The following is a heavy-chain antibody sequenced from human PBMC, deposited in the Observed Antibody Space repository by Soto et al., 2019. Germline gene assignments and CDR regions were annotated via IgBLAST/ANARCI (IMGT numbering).Heavy chain of an antibody. J-gene: IGHJ6*02. V-gene: IGHV1-69*06. D-gene: IGHD5-18*01. CDR1: GGTFSSYA. Sequence: QVQLVQSGAEVKKPGSSVKVSCKASGGTFSSYAISWVRQAPGQGLEWMGGIIPIFGTANYAQKFQGRVTITADKSTSTAYMELSSLRSEDTAVYYCAIIQLWPQTGNYYYYYGMDVWGQGTTVTVSS. CDR3: AIIQLWPQTGNYYYYYGMDV. CDR2: IIPIFGTA.